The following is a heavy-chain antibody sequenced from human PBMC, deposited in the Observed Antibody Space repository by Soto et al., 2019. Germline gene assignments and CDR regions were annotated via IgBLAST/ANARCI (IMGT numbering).Heavy chain of an antibody. V-gene: IGHV1-69*02. Sequence: QVQLVQSGAEVKKPGSSVKVSCKASGGTFSSYTISWVRQAPGQGLEWMGRIIPILGIANYAQKFQGRVTITADKSTSTAYMEVSSLRSEDTAVYYCARGESGEWDCDYWGQGTLVTVSS. J-gene: IGHJ4*02. CDR3: ARGESGEWDCDY. D-gene: IGHD3-16*01. CDR1: GGTFSSYT. CDR2: IIPILGIA.